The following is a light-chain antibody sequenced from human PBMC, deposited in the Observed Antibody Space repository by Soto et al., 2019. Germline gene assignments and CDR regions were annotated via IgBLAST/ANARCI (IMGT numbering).Light chain of an antibody. CDR3: QQYNNWPYT. J-gene: IGKJ2*01. CDR2: GAS. Sequence: EIVLTQSPGTLSLSPGETATLSCRASQSVSSNNLAWYHQKPGQTPSLLIYGASTRATGIPDRFSGSGSGTDFTLTISRLEPEDFAVYYCQQYNNWPYTFGQGTKLEIK. CDR1: QSVSSNN. V-gene: IGKV3-20*01.